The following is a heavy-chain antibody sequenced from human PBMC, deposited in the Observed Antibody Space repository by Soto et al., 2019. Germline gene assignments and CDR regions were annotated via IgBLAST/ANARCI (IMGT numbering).Heavy chain of an antibody. D-gene: IGHD6-6*01. V-gene: IGHV1-18*04. CDR2: ISAYNGDT. CDR1: GYPFSTYG. J-gene: IGHJ5*01. Sequence: ASVKVSCKASGYPFSTYGISWVRQAPGRGLEWMGWISAYNGDTKDAQKFQDRVTMTTDAFRSTAYLELRSLTSDDTAVYYCASYREAARQWWFDPWGQGTLVTVSS. CDR3: ASYREAARQWWFDP.